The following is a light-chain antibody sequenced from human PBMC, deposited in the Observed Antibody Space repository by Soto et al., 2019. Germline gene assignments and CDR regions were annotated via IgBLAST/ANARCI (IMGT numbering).Light chain of an antibody. V-gene: IGKV3-20*01. J-gene: IGKJ2*01. CDR3: QQYVSSRFMYP. CDR1: QSVSSSY. CDR2: GAS. Sequence: EIVLTQSPGTLSLSPGERATLSCRASQSVSSSYLAWYQQKPRQAPRLLIYGASSRATGIPDRFSGSGSGTDFTLTISRLELEDFAVYYCQQYVSSRFMYPFGLGTKLEIK.